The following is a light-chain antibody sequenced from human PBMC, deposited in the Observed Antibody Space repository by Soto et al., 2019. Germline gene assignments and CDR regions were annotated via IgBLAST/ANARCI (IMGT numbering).Light chain of an antibody. Sequence: EVVLTQSPGTLSLSPGERATLSCRASQSVSSNYLAWYQQRPGQAPRLLIYGASNRATGVPDRFSGSGSGTDFTLTISRLEVEHFATYSCQQYGNSPMYTFGQGTKLEIK. J-gene: IGKJ2*01. CDR1: QSVSSNY. V-gene: IGKV3-20*01. CDR2: GAS. CDR3: QQYGNSPMYT.